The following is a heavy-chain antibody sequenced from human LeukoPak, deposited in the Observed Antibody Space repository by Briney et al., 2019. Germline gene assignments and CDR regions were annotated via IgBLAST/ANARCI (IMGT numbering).Heavy chain of an antibody. D-gene: IGHD3-10*01. V-gene: IGHV1-8*01. CDR2: MNPNSGNT. CDR1: GYNPTELS. CDR3: ARVIRAYYGSGSYAY. Sequence: ASVKVSCKVSGYNPTELSMHWVRQATGQGLEWMGWMNPNSGNTGYAQKFQGRVTMTRNTSISTAYMELSSLRSEDTAVYYCARVIRAYYGSGSYAYWGQGTLVTVSS. J-gene: IGHJ4*02.